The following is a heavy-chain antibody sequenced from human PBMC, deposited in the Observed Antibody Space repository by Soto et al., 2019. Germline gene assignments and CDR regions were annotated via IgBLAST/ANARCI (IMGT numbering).Heavy chain of an antibody. D-gene: IGHD3-10*01. CDR3: ARVGIPGSYWEFSIDY. CDR1: GDSISNYY. CDR2: IYYSGST. J-gene: IGHJ4*02. Sequence: SETLSLTCAVSGDSISNYYWTWIRQPPGKGLEWIGYIYYSGSTYYNPSLKSRVTISVDTSKIQFSLKLNSMTAADTAVYYCARVGIPGSYWEFSIDYWGQGTLVTVSS. V-gene: IGHV4-59*01.